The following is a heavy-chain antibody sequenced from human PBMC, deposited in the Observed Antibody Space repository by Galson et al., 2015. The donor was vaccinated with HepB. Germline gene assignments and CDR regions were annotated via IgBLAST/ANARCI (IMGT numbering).Heavy chain of an antibody. Sequence: SETLSLTCTVSGGSISSYYWSWIRQPPGKGLEWIGYIYYSGSTNYNPSLKSRVTISVDTSKNQFSLKLSSVTAADTAVYYCARVVRIRFLEWLPPYYYYMDVWGKGTTVTVSS. D-gene: IGHD3-3*01. J-gene: IGHJ6*03. CDR1: GGSISSYY. V-gene: IGHV4-59*01. CDR2: IYYSGST. CDR3: ARVVRIRFLEWLPPYYYYMDV.